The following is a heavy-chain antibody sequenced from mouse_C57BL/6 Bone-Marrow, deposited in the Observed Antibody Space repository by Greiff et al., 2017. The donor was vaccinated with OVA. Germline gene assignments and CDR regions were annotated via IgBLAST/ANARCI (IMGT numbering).Heavy chain of an antibody. Sequence: VQLQQPGAELVRPGSSVKLSCKASGYTFTSYWMHWVKQRPIQGLEWIGNIDPSDSETHYNQKFKDKATLTVDKSSSTAYMQLSRLTSEDSAVYYCARSYGSSYVRYFDVWGTGTTVTVSS. D-gene: IGHD1-1*01. CDR2: IDPSDSET. V-gene: IGHV1-52*01. CDR1: GYTFTSYW. J-gene: IGHJ1*03. CDR3: ARSYGSSYVRYFDV.